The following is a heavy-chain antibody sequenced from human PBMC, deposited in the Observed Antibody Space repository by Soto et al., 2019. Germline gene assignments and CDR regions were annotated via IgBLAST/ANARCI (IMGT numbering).Heavy chain of an antibody. V-gene: IGHV3-48*01. Sequence: EVQLVESGGGLVQPGGSLRLSCAASGFTFSSYSMNWVRQAPGTGLEWVSYISSSSSTIYYADSVKGRFTISRDNAKNSLYLQMNSLRAEDTAVYYCASGPVTTVTTGYYYYYYMDVWGKGTTVTVSS. D-gene: IGHD4-17*01. J-gene: IGHJ6*03. CDR2: ISSSSSTI. CDR1: GFTFSSYS. CDR3: ASGPVTTVTTGYYYYYYMDV.